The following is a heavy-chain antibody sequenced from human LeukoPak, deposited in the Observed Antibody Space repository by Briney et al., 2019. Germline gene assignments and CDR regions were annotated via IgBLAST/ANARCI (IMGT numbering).Heavy chain of an antibody. D-gene: IGHD6-19*01. CDR2: ISAYNGNT. CDR3: ASWVAAAGYYYGMDV. Sequence: GASVKVSCKASGYTFTSYGISWVRQAPGQGLEWMGWISAYNGNTNYAQKLQGRVTMTTDTSTTTAYMELRSLRSDDTAVYYCASWVAAAGYYYGMDVWGQGTTVTGSS. CDR1: GYTFTSYG. V-gene: IGHV1-18*01. J-gene: IGHJ6*02.